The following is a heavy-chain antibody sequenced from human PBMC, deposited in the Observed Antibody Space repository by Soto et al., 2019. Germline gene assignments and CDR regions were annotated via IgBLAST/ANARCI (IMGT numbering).Heavy chain of an antibody. J-gene: IGHJ5*01. CDR3: AKQPRIAVLIGWFDS. V-gene: IGHV3-23*01. D-gene: IGHD6-19*01. Sequence: PGGSLRLSCAASGFTFSSYAMSWVRQAPGKGLEWVSAISGSGGSTYYADSVKGRFTISRDNSKNTLYLQMNSLRAEDTAVYYCAKQPRIAVLIGWFDSWGQGTLVTVSS. CDR1: GFTFSSYA. CDR2: ISGSGGST.